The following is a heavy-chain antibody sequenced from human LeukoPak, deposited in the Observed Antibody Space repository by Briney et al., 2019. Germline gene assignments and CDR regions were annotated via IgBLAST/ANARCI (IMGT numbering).Heavy chain of an antibody. CDR2: ISAYNGNT. V-gene: IGHV1-18*01. J-gene: IGHJ6*03. CDR3: ARQDHYYYYYMDV. CDR1: GYTFTSYG. Sequence: ASVKVSCKASGYTFTSYGISWVRQAPGQGLEWMGWISAYNGNTNYAQKLQGRVTMTTDTSTSTAYMELSRLRSDDTAVYYCARQDHYYYYYMDVWGKGTTVTISS.